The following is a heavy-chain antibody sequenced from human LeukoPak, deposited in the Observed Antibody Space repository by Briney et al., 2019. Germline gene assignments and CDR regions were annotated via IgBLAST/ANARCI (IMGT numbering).Heavy chain of an antibody. CDR1: GYTLTELS. V-gene: IGHV1-2*02. J-gene: IGHJ2*01. CDR2: INPNNGGT. D-gene: IGHD5-24*01. Sequence: ASVKVSCKVSGYTLTELSMHWVRQAPGQGLEWMGWINPNNGGTNYAQKFQGRVTMTRDTSISTAYMELSRLRSDDTAVYYCARGIRLQSGWSSWWYFDLWGRGTLVTVSS. CDR3: ARGIRLQSGWSSWWYFDL.